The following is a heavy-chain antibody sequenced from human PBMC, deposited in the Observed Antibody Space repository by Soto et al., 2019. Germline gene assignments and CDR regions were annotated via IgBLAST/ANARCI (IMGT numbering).Heavy chain of an antibody. D-gene: IGHD3-9*01. CDR1: GFTFSSYG. Sequence: GGSLRLSCAASGFTFSSYGMHWVRQAPGKGLEWVAVIWYGGSNKYYADSVKGRFTISRDNSKNTLYLQMNSLRAEDTAVYYCARAATYYDILTGYYPGEYFQHWGQGTLVTVSS. J-gene: IGHJ1*01. CDR2: IWYGGSNK. V-gene: IGHV3-33*01. CDR3: ARAATYYDILTGYYPGEYFQH.